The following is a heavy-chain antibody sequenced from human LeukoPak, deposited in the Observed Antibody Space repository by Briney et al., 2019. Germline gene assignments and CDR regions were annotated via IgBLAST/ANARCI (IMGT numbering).Heavy chain of an antibody. D-gene: IGHD3-22*01. Sequence: SETLSLTCTVSGGSISSYYWSWIRQPPGKGLEWIGYIYYSGSTNYNPSLKSRVTISVDTSKNQFSLKLSSVTAADTAVYYCAREYYYDSSGYLPPYAFDIWGQGTMVAVSS. CDR2: IYYSGST. V-gene: IGHV4-59*01. J-gene: IGHJ3*02. CDR3: AREYYYDSSGYLPPYAFDI. CDR1: GGSISSYY.